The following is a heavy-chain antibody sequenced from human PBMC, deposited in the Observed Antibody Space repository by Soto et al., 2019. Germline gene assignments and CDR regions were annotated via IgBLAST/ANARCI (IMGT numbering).Heavy chain of an antibody. CDR2: ISYDGSNK. J-gene: IGHJ4*02. Sequence: HWVRQAPGKGLEWVAVISYDGSNKHYADSVKGRFTISRDNSKNTVYLQMNSLRAEDTAVYYCVKWDSSSWTDYWGQGTLVTVSS. CDR3: VKWDSSSWTDY. V-gene: IGHV3-30*18. D-gene: IGHD6-13*01.